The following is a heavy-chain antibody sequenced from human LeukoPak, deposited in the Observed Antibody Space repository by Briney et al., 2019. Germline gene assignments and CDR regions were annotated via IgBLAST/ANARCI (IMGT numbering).Heavy chain of an antibody. D-gene: IGHD2-2*01. CDR1: GFTFSDYS. CDR2: ISSSSSYI. V-gene: IGHV3-21*01. J-gene: IGHJ4*02. Sequence: GGSLRLSCAASGFTFSDYSMSWVRQAPGKGLEWVSSISSSSSYIYYPDSVKGRFTISRDNAKNSLYLQMNSLRAEDTAVYYCARVPCSSTSCQFDYWGQGTLVTVSS. CDR3: ARVPCSSTSCQFDY.